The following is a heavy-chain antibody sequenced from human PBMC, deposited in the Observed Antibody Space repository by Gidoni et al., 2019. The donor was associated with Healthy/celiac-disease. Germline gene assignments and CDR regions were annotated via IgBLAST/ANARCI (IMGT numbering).Heavy chain of an antibody. D-gene: IGHD6-13*01. CDR3: ATDGAAAAGTDGSDAFDI. V-gene: IGHV1-24*01. Sequence: QVQLVQSGAEVKKPGASVKVPCQVSGYTLTDLSMHWVRRAPGKGLEWMGGFDPEDSETIDAQKFQGRVTMTEDTTTDTAYVEMGSLRSEDTAVYYCATDGAAAAGTDGSDAFDIWGQGTMVTVSS. CDR2: FDPEDSET. CDR1: GYTLTDLS. J-gene: IGHJ3*02.